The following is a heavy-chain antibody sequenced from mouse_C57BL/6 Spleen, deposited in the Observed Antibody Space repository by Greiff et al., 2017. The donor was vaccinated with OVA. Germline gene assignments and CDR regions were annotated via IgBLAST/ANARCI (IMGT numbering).Heavy chain of an antibody. D-gene: IGHD2-2*01. CDR1: GYSFTDYN. CDR2: INPNYGTT. CDR3: AGWLRHAMDY. V-gene: IGHV1-39*01. J-gene: IGHJ4*01. Sequence: EVKLMESGPELVKPGASVKISCKASGYSFTDYNMNWVKQSNGKSLEWIGVINPNYGTTSYNQKFKGKATLTVDQSSSTAYMQLNSLTSEDSAVYYCAGWLRHAMDYWGQGTSVTVSS.